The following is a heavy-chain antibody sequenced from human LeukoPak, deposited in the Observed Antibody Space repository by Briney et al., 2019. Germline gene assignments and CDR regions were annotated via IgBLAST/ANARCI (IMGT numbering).Heavy chain of an antibody. D-gene: IGHD6-19*01. J-gene: IGHJ4*02. V-gene: IGHV1-2*06. CDR3: ARAGMAVAGTGGY. Sequence: ASVRVSCKASGYTFTGYYMHWVQQAPGQGLEWMGRINPNSGRTNYAQKFQGKVTMTRDTSISTAYMELSRLRSDDPAVYYCARAGMAVAGTGGYWGQGTLVTVSS. CDR2: INPNSGRT. CDR1: GYTFTGYY.